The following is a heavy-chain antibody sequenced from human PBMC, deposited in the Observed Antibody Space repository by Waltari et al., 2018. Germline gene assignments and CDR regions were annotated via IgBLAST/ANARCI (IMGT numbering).Heavy chain of an antibody. D-gene: IGHD5-12*01. V-gene: IGHV1-18*01. J-gene: IGHJ6*02. CDR1: GYTFTSYG. CDR3: ARSRGVMVAIVFYYGMDV. Sequence: QVQLVQSGAEVKKPGASVKVSCKASGYTFTSYGISWVRQAPGQGLEWMGWISAYKCNTNYAQKLQGRVTMTTDTSTSTAYMELRSLGSDDTAVYYCARSRGVMVAIVFYYGMDVWGQGTTVTVSS. CDR2: ISAYKCNT.